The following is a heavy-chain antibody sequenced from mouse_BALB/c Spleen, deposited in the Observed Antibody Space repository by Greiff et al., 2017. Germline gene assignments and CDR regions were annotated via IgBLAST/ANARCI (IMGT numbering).Heavy chain of an antibody. CDR1: GFTFSSYA. CDR3: ARREEGYCWFAY. Sequence: DVMLVESGGGLVKPGGSLKLSCAASGFTFSSYAMSWVRQTPEKRLVWVASISSCGSTYYPDSVKGRFTISRDNARNILYLQMSSLRSEDTAMYYCARREEGYCWFAYWGQGTRVTVSA. J-gene: IGHJ3*01. CDR2: ISSCGST. V-gene: IGHV5-6-5*01. D-gene: IGHD2-3*01.